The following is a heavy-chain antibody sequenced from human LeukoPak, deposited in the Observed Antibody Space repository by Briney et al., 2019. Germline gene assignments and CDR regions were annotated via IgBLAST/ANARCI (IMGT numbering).Heavy chain of an antibody. V-gene: IGHV4-39*01. Sequence: SETLSLTXTVSGGSISSSSYYWGWIRQPPGKGLEWIGSIYYSGSTYYNPSLKSRVTISVDTSKNQFSLKLSSVTAADTAVYYCARHNYYDTDAFDIWGQGTMVTVSS. J-gene: IGHJ3*02. CDR3: ARHNYYDTDAFDI. D-gene: IGHD3-22*01. CDR2: IYYSGST. CDR1: GGSISSSSYY.